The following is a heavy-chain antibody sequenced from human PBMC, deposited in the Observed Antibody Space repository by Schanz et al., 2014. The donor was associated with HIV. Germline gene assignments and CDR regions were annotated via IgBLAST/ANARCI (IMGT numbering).Heavy chain of an antibody. CDR2: MIWNNGI. Sequence: ELQLAESGGRLEQPGGSLRLSCAASGFIFSDYSMNWVRQAPGKGLEWVAHMIWNNGIYYADSVKGRFTISRDNAKNTLYLQMNSLRAEDTAVYYCALSRPSGYGGSWYFDLWGRGTPVTVSS. CDR1: GFIFSDYS. CDR3: ALSRPSGYGGSWYFDL. J-gene: IGHJ2*01. D-gene: IGHD2-15*01. V-gene: IGHV3-48*01.